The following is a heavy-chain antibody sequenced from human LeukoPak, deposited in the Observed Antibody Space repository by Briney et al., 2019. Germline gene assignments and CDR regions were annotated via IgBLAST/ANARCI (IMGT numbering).Heavy chain of an antibody. CDR2: IYYSGST. Sequence: SETLSLTCTVSGGSISSSSYYWGWIRQPPGKGLEWIGSIYYSGSTNYNPSLKSRVTISVDTSKNQFSLKLSSVTAADTAVYYCARDGTGYHDAFDIWGQGTMVTVSS. D-gene: IGHD5-18*01. J-gene: IGHJ3*02. CDR3: ARDGTGYHDAFDI. CDR1: GGSISSSSYY. V-gene: IGHV4-39*07.